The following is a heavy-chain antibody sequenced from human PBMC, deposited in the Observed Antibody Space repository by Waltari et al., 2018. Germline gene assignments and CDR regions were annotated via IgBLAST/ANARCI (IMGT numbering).Heavy chain of an antibody. CDR3: ARDLGRGLFLDS. Sequence: QLQLQESGPGLVKPSGTLSLTCVVPGNPMGGNSWWSWVRQSPDKGLEWIWQVHRNGRTNYNPSLASRAIVSLDSSMNQFSLRILSATAADTAVYYCARDLGRGLFLDSWGQGTLVTVSP. V-gene: IGHV4-4*02. CDR2: VHRNGRT. CDR1: GNPMGGNSW. D-gene: IGHD2-15*01. J-gene: IGHJ4*02.